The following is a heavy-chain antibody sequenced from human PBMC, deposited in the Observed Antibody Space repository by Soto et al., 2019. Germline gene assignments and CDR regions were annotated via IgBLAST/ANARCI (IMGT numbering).Heavy chain of an antibody. CDR2: ISGSGGST. J-gene: IGHJ3*02. D-gene: IGHD3-22*01. V-gene: IGHV3-23*01. CDR3: AKDFSYYDSSGYSAPDAFDI. Sequence: PGGSLRLSCAASGFTFSSYAMSWVRQAPGKGLEWVSAISGSGGSTYYADSVKGRFTISRDNSKNTLYLQMNSLRAEDTAVYYCAKDFSYYDSSGYSAPDAFDIWGQGTMVTVSS. CDR1: GFTFSSYA.